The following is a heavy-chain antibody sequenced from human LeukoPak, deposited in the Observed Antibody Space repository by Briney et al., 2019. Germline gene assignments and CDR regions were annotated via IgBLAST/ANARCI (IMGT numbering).Heavy chain of an antibody. CDR1: GFTFDDYA. D-gene: IGHD3-3*01. J-gene: IGHJ4*02. V-gene: IGHV3-43*02. Sequence: GGSLRLSCAASGFTFDDYAMHWARQAPGKGLEWVSLISGDGGDTSYADSVKGRFTISRDNSKSSLYLQMNSLTTEDTALYYCTKAIGGSGYYGVDYWGQGTLVTVSS. CDR3: TKAIGGSGYYGVDY. CDR2: ISGDGGDT.